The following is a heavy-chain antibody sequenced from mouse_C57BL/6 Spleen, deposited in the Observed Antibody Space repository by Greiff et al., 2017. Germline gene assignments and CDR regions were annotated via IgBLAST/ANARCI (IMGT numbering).Heavy chain of an antibody. J-gene: IGHJ4*01. CDR3: AVYDYDNSYAMDY. CDR2: ISSGSSTI. V-gene: IGHV5-17*01. CDR1: GFTFSDYG. D-gene: IGHD2-4*01. Sequence: EVKVVESGGGLVKPGGSLKLSCAASGFTFSDYGMHWVRQAPEKGLAWVAYISSGSSTIYYADTVKGRFTISRDNAKNTLFLQMTSLRSEDTAMYYCAVYDYDNSYAMDYWGQVTSVTVSS.